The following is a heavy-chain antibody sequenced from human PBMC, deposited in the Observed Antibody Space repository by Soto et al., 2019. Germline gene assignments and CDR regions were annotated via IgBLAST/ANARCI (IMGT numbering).Heavy chain of an antibody. CDR2: IFSNDEK. J-gene: IGHJ5*02. CDR1: GFSLSNARMG. Sequence: QVTLKESGPVLVKPTETLTLTCTVSGFSLSNARMGVSWIRQPPGKALEWLAHIFSNDEKSYSTSLKSRLTISKDTSKSQVVLTMTNMDPVDTATYYCARIIVQSPKKQWLSTMENWFDPWGQGTLVTVSS. V-gene: IGHV2-26*01. CDR3: ARIIVQSPKKQWLSTMENWFDP. D-gene: IGHD6-19*01.